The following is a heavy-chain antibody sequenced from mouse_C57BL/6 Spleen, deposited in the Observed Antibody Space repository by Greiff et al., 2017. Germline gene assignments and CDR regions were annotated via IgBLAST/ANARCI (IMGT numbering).Heavy chain of an antibody. CDR1: GYTFTSYW. CDR2: IHPNSGST. Sequence: QVQLQQPGAELVKPGASVKLSCKASGYTFTSYWMHWVKQRPGQGLEWIGMIHPNSGSTNYNEKFKSKATLTVDKSSSTAYMQLSSLTSEDSAVYYCASLVDYYGSSYPDFDYWGQGTTLTVSS. V-gene: IGHV1-64*01. CDR3: ASLVDYYGSSYPDFDY. D-gene: IGHD1-1*01. J-gene: IGHJ2*01.